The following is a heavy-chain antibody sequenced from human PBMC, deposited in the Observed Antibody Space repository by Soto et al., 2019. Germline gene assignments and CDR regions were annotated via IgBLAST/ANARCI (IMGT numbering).Heavy chain of an antibody. D-gene: IGHD2-2*01. J-gene: IGHJ4*02. CDR1: GGSISDYY. CDR3: ARGRLVPAVNFDY. CDR2: IYYSGST. Sequence: SETLSLTCTVSGGSISDYYWGWVRQPPGKGLEWIGYIYYSGSTNYNPSLKSRVTISVDASKNQFSLKVNSVTAADTAVYYCARGRLVPAVNFDYWGLGTLVTVSS. V-gene: IGHV4-59*12.